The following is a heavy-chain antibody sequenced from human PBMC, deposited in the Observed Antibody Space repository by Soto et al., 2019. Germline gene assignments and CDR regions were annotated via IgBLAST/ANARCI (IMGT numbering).Heavy chain of an antibody. CDR2: INPNSGGT. Sequence: QVQLVQSGAEVKKPGASVKVSCKASGYTFTGYYMHWVRQTPGQGLEWMGWINPNSGGTNYAQKLQGRVTMTRDTSISTAYMELSRLRSDDTAVYYSARPAAAALSYFQHWGQGTLVTVSS. J-gene: IGHJ1*01. CDR1: GYTFTGYY. D-gene: IGHD6-13*01. V-gene: IGHV1-2*02. CDR3: ARPAAAALSYFQH.